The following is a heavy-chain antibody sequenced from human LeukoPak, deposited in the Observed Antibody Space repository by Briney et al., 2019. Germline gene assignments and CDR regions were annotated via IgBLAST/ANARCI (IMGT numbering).Heavy chain of an antibody. D-gene: IGHD6-13*01. V-gene: IGHV4-31*03. CDR2: IYYSGST. J-gene: IGHJ5*02. Sequence: PSQTLSLTCTVSGGSISSGGYYWSWIRQHPGKGLEWIGYIYYSGSTYCNPSLKSRVTISVDTSKNQFSLKLSSVTAADTAVYYCARDVRQTGIAAAGTNWFDPWGQGTLVTVSS. CDR1: GGSISSGGYY. CDR3: ARDVRQTGIAAAGTNWFDP.